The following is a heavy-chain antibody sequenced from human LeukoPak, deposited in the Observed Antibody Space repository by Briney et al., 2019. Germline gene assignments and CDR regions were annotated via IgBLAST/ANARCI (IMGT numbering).Heavy chain of an antibody. CDR2: INYNSGDT. CDR3: ARDHSSSSGYFDY. Sequence: DSLKVSCKASGYTFTGYYMHWVRQAPGQGLEWMGWINYNSGDTNYAEKFQGRVTMTRDTSISTAYMDLRRLRSDDTAVYYCARDHSSSSGYFDYWGQGTLVTVSS. V-gene: IGHV1-2*02. D-gene: IGHD6-6*01. CDR1: GYTFTGYY. J-gene: IGHJ4*02.